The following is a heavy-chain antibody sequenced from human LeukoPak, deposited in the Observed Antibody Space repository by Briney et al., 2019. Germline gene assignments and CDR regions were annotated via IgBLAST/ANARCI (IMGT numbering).Heavy chain of an antibody. Sequence: GGSLRLSCAASGFTFSSYAMSWLRQAPGKGLEGVSGIWGGGDNTDYADSVQGRFTISRDNSKNTLYLQMSSIRADDTAVYYCVKEGTMVPEDYWGQGTLVTVSS. CDR1: GFTFSSYA. CDR3: VKEGTMVPEDY. D-gene: IGHD4/OR15-4a*01. CDR2: IWGGGDNT. V-gene: IGHV3-23*01. J-gene: IGHJ4*02.